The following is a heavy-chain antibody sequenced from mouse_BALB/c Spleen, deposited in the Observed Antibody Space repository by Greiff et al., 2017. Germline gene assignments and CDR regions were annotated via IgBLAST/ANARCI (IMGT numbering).Heavy chain of an antibody. CDR3: ARAYYRYDWYFDV. V-gene: IGHV1-18*01. Sequence: EVQLVESGPELVKPGASMKISCKASGYSFTGYTMNWVKQSHGKNLEWIGLINPYNGGTSYNQKLKGKATLTVDKSSSTAYMELLSLTSEDSAVYYCARAYYRYDWYFDVWGAGTTVTVSS. CDR2: INPYNGGT. D-gene: IGHD2-14*01. CDR1: GYSFTGYT. J-gene: IGHJ1*01.